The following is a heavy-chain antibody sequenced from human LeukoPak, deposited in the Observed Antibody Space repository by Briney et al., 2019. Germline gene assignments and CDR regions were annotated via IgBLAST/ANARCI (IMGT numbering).Heavy chain of an antibody. J-gene: IGHJ4*02. V-gene: IGHV1-2*02. CDR2: INPNSGGT. CDR1: GYTFTGYY. CDR3: ARARVRAARPEDY. Sequence: ASVKVSCKASGYTFTGYYMHWVPQAPGQGLEWMGWINPNSGGTNYAQKFQGRVTMTRDTSISTAYMELSRLRSDDTAVYYCARARVRAARPEDYWGQGTLVTVSS. D-gene: IGHD6-6*01.